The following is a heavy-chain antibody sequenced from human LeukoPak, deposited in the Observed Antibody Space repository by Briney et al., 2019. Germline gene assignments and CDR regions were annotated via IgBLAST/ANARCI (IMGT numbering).Heavy chain of an antibody. CDR1: GFTFSTYS. Sequence: GGSLTLSCAASGFTFSTYSMNWLRQAPGEGLEWVSFISGRGNTMNYADSVKGRFTISRDNAKNSLYLQMNSLRDEDTAVYYCARDGHFDYWGQGTLVTVFS. CDR3: ARDGHFDY. J-gene: IGHJ4*02. V-gene: IGHV3-48*02. CDR2: ISGRGNTM.